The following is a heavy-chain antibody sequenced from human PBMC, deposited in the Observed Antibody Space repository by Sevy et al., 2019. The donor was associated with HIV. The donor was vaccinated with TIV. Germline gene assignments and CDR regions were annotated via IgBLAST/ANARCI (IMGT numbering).Heavy chain of an antibody. J-gene: IGHJ3*02. D-gene: IGHD2-2*01. CDR2: INHSGST. V-gene: IGHV4-34*01. CDR3: ARHCSSTSCSHAFDI. Sequence: SETLSLTCAVSGGSFSAYYWSWIRQPPGKGLEWIGEINHSGSTNYNPSLKSRVTISMDTSNNQFSLKLRSVTAAATAVYYCARHCSSTSCSHAFDIWGQGTMVTVSS. CDR1: GGSFSAYY.